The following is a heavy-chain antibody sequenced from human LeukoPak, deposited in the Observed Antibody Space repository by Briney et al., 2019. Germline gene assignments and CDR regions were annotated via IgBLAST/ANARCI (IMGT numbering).Heavy chain of an antibody. CDR1: GFTFSSYA. J-gene: IGHJ5*02. Sequence: GGSLRLSCAASGFTFSSYAMNWVRQAPGKGLEWVSYISSSSTIYYADSVKGRFTISRDNAKNSLCLQMNSLRAEDTAVYYCARDPHRATRDVWFDPWGQGTLVTVSS. CDR2: ISSSSTI. CDR3: ARDPHRATRDVWFDP. D-gene: IGHD1-26*01. V-gene: IGHV3-48*01.